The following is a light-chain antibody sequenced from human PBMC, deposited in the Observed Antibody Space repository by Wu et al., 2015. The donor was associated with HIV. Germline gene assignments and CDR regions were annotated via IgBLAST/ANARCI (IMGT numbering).Light chain of an antibody. V-gene: IGKV3D-20*02. J-gene: IGKJ5*01. CDR1: QSVSGSY. CDR2: AAS. Sequence: EIVLTQSPGVLSLSPGERATLSCRASQSVSGSYLAWYQHKAGQAPRLLISAASNRAAGTPDRFRGSGSGTEFTLTINSLEPEDFAIYYCQQRNYWPLTFGQGTRLEIK. CDR3: QQRNYWPLT.